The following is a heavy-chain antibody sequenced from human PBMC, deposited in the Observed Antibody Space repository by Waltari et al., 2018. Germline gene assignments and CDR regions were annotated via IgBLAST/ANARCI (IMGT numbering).Heavy chain of an antibody. CDR2: ISGSGAAI. V-gene: IGHV3-23*01. CDR1: GFTFSSYA. D-gene: IGHD3-16*01. CDR3: AEAGLYVRDYYYDYSMGV. J-gene: IGHJ6*02. Sequence: EVQLLESGGGLVQPGGSLRLSCAASGFTFSSYAMSWVRQAPGKGLEGVSRISGSGAAIYYAESVKGRFTISRDNSKNTLYLQRISLRAEDTAVYYCAEAGLYVRDYYYDYSMGVWGQGTTVTVSS.